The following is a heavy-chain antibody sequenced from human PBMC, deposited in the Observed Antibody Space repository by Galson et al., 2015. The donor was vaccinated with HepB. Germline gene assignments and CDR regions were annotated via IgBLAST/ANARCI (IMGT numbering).Heavy chain of an antibody. CDR3: VGGYDYSFDY. CDR2: INPSGGST. J-gene: IGHJ4*02. V-gene: IGHV1-46*01. D-gene: IGHD5-12*01. CDR1: GYTFTSYY. Sequence: SVKVSCKASGYTFTSYYMHWVRQAPGQGLEWMGIINPSGGSTIYAQKFQGRVTMTEDTSTDTAYMELSSLRSEDTAVYYCVGGYDYSFDYWGQGTLVTVSS.